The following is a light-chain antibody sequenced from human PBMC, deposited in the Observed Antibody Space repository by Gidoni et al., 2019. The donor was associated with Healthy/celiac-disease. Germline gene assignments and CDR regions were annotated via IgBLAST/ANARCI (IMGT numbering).Light chain of an antibody. CDR3: QQYDNLPPSIT. V-gene: IGKV1-33*01. CDR1: QDICIY. J-gene: IGKJ3*01. CDR2: DAS. Sequence: DIQMTQSPSSLSAAVGDRVTITCQASQDICIYLKWYQQKPGKAPKLLIYDASNLETGVPSRFSGSGSGTDFTFTISSLQHEDIATYYCQQYDNLPPSITFGPGTKVDIK.